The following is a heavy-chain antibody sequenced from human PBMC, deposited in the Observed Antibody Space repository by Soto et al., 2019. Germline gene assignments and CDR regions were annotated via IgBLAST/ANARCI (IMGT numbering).Heavy chain of an antibody. D-gene: IGHD3-10*01. CDR3: ARGPSLWFGEGYYMDV. CDR1: GYTFTSYD. V-gene: IGHV1-8*01. CDR2: MNPNSGNT. J-gene: IGHJ6*03. Sequence: QVQLVQSGAEVKKPGASVKVSCKASGYTFTSYDINWVRQATGQGLEWMGWMNPNSGNTGYAQKFQGRVTMTRNTSISTAYMELSSLRSEDTAVYYCARGPSLWFGEGYYMDVWGKGTTVTVSS.